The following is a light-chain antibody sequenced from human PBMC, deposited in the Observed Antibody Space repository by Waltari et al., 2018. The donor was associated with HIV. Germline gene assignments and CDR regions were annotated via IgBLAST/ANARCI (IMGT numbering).Light chain of an antibody. J-gene: IGKJ4*01. Sequence: EIVMTLSAATLSVSSGESATLSRRASQCVRRNLAWYQQKPGQAPRLLIYGASTRATGIPARFSGSGSGTEFTLTISSLQSEDFAVYYCQQYNNWPLTFGGGTKVEIK. CDR2: GAS. CDR1: QCVRRN. CDR3: QQYNNWPLT. V-gene: IGKV3-15*01.